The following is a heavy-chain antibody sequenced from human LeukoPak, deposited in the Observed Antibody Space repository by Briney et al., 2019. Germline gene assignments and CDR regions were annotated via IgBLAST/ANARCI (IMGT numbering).Heavy chain of an antibody. V-gene: IGHV1-18*01. D-gene: IGHD1-26*01. J-gene: IGHJ3*02. CDR3: ASAGDSGSLGPYAFDT. CDR1: GYTFTSYG. Sequence: ASVKVSCKASGYTFTSYGISWVRQAPGQGLEWMGWISAYNGNTNYAQKLQGRVTMTTDTSTSTAYMELRSLRSDDTAVYYCASAGDSGSLGPYAFDTWGQGTMVTVSS. CDR2: ISAYNGNT.